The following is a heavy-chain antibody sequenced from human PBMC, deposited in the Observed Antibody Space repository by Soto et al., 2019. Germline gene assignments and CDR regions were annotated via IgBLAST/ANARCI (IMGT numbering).Heavy chain of an antibody. J-gene: IGHJ4*02. V-gene: IGHV3-33*01. Sequence: QVQLVESGGGVVQPGRSLRLSCAASGFTFSSYGMHWVRQAPGKGLEWVAVIWSDGSNKYFADSVKGRFTISRDNSKNTLYLQMNSLRAEDTAVYYCARGYQYGDPRRYFDDWGQGTLVTVSS. CDR1: GFTFSSYG. CDR3: ARGYQYGDPRRYFDD. D-gene: IGHD4-17*01. CDR2: IWSDGSNK.